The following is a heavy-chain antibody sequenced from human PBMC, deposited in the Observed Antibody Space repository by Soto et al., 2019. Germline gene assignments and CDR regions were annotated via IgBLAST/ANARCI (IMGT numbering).Heavy chain of an antibody. CDR3: ATHEGSGEKWLQS. D-gene: IGHD1-26*01. V-gene: IGHV3-30*03. J-gene: IGHJ4*02. Sequence: QEQLVESGGGVVQPGGSLRLSCAASGFTFSNYGMHWVRQAPGKGLEWVAVISYDGSNKYYADSVKGRFTISRDNSNNTLLMQKNSMRGEGTVVYYCATHEGSGEKWLQSWGQGNLVTVSS. CDR1: GFTFSNYG. CDR2: ISYDGSNK.